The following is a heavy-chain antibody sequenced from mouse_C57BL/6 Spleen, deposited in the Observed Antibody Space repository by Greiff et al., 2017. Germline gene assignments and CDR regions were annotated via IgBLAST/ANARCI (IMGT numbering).Heavy chain of an antibody. CDR2: IYPGSGNT. CDR1: GYTFTDYY. CDR3: ARCYYSKGYFDV. J-gene: IGHJ1*03. V-gene: IGHV1-76*01. D-gene: IGHD2-5*01. Sequence: QVQLQQSGAELVRPGASVKLSCKASGYTFTDYYINWVKQRPGQGLEWIARIYPGSGNTYYNEKFKGKATLTAEKSSSTAYMQLSSLTSEDSAVYFCARCYYSKGYFDVWGTGTTVTVSS.